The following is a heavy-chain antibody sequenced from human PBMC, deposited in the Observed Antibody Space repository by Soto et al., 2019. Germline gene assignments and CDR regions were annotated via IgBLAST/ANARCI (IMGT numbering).Heavy chain of an antibody. V-gene: IGHV4-34*01. J-gene: IGHJ4*02. Sequence: PSETLSLTCAVYGGSFSGYYWSWIRQPPGKGLEWIGEINHSGSTNYNPSLKSRVTISVDTSKNQFSLKLSSVTAADTAVYYCARGTMVRGIYWGQGTLVTVSS. CDR3: ARGTMVRGIY. D-gene: IGHD3-10*01. CDR1: GGSFSGYY. CDR2: INHSGST.